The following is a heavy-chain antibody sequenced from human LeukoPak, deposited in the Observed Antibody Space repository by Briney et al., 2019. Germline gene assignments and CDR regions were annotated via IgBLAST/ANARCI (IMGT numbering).Heavy chain of an antibody. CDR3: ARVAWLRFLREYYYYMDV. Sequence: SETLSLTCTVSGGSISSNNYYWGWIRQPPGKGLEWIGSIYYSGSTYYNPSLKSRVTISVDTSKNQFSLKLSSVTAADTAVYYCARVAWLRFLREYYYYMDVWGKGTTVTVSS. CDR2: IYYSGST. CDR1: GGSISSNNYY. V-gene: IGHV4-39*07. J-gene: IGHJ6*03. D-gene: IGHD5-12*01.